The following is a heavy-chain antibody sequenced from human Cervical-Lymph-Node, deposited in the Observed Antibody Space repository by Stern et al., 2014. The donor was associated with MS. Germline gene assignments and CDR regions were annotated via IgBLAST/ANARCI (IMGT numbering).Heavy chain of an antibody. V-gene: IGHV4-59*12. J-gene: IGHJ4*02. Sequence: QVQLQESGPGLVKPSETLSLTCTVSGGSISSSYWSWMRQPPGKGLEWIGYIDYTGSTNYNPSLRSRVTMSVDTSKNQLTLKLSSVPAADTAVYYCARGVAYCGGDCYSSWGQGTLVTVSS. CDR2: IDYTGST. CDR3: ARGVAYCGGDCYSS. CDR1: GGSISSSY. D-gene: IGHD2-21*02.